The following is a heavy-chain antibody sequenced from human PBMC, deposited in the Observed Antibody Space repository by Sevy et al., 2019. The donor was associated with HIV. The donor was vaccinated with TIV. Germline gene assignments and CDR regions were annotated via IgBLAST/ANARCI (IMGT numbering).Heavy chain of an antibody. Sequence: GGSLRLSCAASGFTFINAWMNWVRQAPGKGLEWVGRIKSKGGGGTIDYAAPVKGRFSISRDDSKNTLYLQMNSLKIEDTALYYCTWVHDCDYGMNVWGQGTTVTVSS. CDR1: GFTFINAW. CDR2: IKSKGGGGTI. V-gene: IGHV3-15*07. D-gene: IGHD2-21*02. CDR3: TWVHDCDYGMNV. J-gene: IGHJ6*02.